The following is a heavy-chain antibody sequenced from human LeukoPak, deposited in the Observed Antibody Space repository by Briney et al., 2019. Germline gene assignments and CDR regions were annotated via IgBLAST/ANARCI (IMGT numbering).Heavy chain of an antibody. V-gene: IGHV3-15*01. CDR1: GFTLSNAW. CDR3: TTGLGH. J-gene: IGHJ4*02. Sequence: TGGSLRLSCAASGFTLSNAWMSWVRQPPRKGLEWVGRIKSKSDGGTTDYAAPVKGRFTISRDDSKNRLYLQMNSLKTEDTAVYYCTTGLGHWGQGTLVTVSS. CDR2: IKSKSDGGTT. D-gene: IGHD3-16*01.